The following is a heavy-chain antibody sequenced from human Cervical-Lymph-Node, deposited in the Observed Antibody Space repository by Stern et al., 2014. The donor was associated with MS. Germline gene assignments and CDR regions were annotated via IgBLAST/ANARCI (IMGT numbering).Heavy chain of an antibody. V-gene: IGHV2-26*01. CDR1: GFSLSNARMG. J-gene: IGHJ4*02. D-gene: IGHD1-7*01. CDR2: IFSNDEK. CDR3: ARTNWNYVPYFDY. Sequence: QVTLRESGPVLVKPTETLTLTCTVSGFSLSNARMGVSWIRQPPGKALAWLAHIFSNDEKSYSTSLKSRLTISKDTSKSQVVLTMTNMDPVDTATYYCARTNWNYVPYFDYWGQGTLVTVSS.